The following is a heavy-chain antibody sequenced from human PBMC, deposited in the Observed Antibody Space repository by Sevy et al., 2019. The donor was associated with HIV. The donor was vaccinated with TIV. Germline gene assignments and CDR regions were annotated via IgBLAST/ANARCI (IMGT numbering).Heavy chain of an antibody. CDR2: IKHDGSER. V-gene: IGHV3-7*01. D-gene: IGHD3-16*01. J-gene: IGHJ4*02. CDR1: GFNFSSYW. CDR3: ARAIGLGY. Sequence: GGSLRLSCAASGFNFSSYWMSWVRQAPGRGLEWVANIKHDGSERYYVDSVKGRLTISRDNAKNSLYMQMNSLGAEDTAVYYCARAIGLGYWGQGTLVTVSS.